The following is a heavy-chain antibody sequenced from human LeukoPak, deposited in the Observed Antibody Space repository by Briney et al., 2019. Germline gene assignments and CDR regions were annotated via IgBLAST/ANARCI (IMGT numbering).Heavy chain of an antibody. D-gene: IGHD3-22*01. J-gene: IGHJ5*02. CDR1: GYTFTSYG. CDR3: ARADEDDSINNWFDP. V-gene: IGHV1-18*01. CDR2: ISAYNGNT. Sequence: ASVKVSCKASGYTFTSYGISWVRQAPGQGLEWMGWISAYNGNTNYAQKLQGRVTMTTDTSTSTAYMELRSLRSDDTAVYYCARADEDDSINNWFDPWGQGPRSPSPQ.